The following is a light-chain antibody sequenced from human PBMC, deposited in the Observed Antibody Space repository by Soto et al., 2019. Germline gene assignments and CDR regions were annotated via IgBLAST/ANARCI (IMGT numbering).Light chain of an antibody. CDR1: QSVSNY. J-gene: IGKJ1*01. Sequence: EIVLTQSPATLSLSPTERATLSCRTSQSVSNYLAWYQQKPGQAPRLLMYDASNRATGIPARFSGSGSGTDFTLTISSLEPEDFALYYCQQRSGWPRTFCQGTKVDVK. CDR3: QQRSGWPRT. V-gene: IGKV3-11*01. CDR2: DAS.